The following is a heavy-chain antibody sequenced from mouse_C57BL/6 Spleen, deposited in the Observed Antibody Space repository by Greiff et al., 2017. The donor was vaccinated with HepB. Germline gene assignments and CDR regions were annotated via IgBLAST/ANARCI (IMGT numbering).Heavy chain of an antibody. CDR2: INPSNGGT. D-gene: IGHD1-1*01. Sequence: QVQLQQPGTELVKPGASVKLSCKASGYTFTSYWMHWVKQRPGQGLEWIGNINPSNGGTNYNEKFKSKATLTVDKSSSTAYMQLSSLTSEDSAVYYCARSLSYYGSSYGYFDVWGTGTTVTVSS. CDR3: ARSLSYYGSSYGYFDV. V-gene: IGHV1-53*01. J-gene: IGHJ1*03. CDR1: GYTFTSYW.